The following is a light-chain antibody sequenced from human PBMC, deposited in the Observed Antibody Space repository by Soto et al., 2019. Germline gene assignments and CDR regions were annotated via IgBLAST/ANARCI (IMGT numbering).Light chain of an antibody. V-gene: IGLV2-14*01. CDR2: EVT. CDR3: SSFSSRTTHVI. J-gene: IGLJ2*01. CDR1: SSDVGGYDY. Sequence: QSALTQPASVSGSPGQSITISCTGTSSDVGGYDYVSWCQQHPGKVPKLILFEVTNRPSGVSDRFSGSKSGNTASLTISGLRAEDEADYSCSSFSSRTTHVIFGGGTKLTVL.